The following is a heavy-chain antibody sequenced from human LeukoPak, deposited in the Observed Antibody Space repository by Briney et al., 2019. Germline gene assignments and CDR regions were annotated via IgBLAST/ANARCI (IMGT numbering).Heavy chain of an antibody. D-gene: IGHD1-26*01. CDR2: IYYSGST. CDR1: GGSISSYY. V-gene: IGHV4-59*08. Sequence: SETLSLTCTVSGGSISSYYWSWIRQPPGKGLEWIGYIYYSGSTNYDPSLKSRVTISLDTSKNQFSLKLSSVTAADTAVYYCARQGVGGSAGVADYWGQGTLVTVSS. J-gene: IGHJ4*02. CDR3: ARQGVGGSAGVADY.